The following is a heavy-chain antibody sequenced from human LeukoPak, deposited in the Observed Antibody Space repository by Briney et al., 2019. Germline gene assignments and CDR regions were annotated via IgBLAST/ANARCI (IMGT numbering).Heavy chain of an antibody. Sequence: ASVKVSCKASGYTFSNYGISWVRQAPRQGFEWLGWISAYNGNTHYAQKLQGRVTLTTDTSTSTAYMEVRSLRSDDTAVYFCARVIPDYYDSSGYPLFFDYWGQGTLVTVSS. CDR2: ISAYNGNT. D-gene: IGHD3-22*01. CDR3: ARVIPDYYDSSGYPLFFDY. V-gene: IGHV1-18*01. CDR1: GYTFSNYG. J-gene: IGHJ4*02.